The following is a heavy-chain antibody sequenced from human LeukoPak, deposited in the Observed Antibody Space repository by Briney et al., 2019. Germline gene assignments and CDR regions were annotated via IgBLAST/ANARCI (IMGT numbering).Heavy chain of an antibody. D-gene: IGHD6-13*01. CDR3: ARSGQQLVHLFRKRYSWFDP. Sequence: SETLSLTCTVSGGSISSYYWSWIRQPPGQGLEWIGYIYYSGSTNYNPSLKSRVTISVDTSKNQFSLKLSSVTAADTAVYYCARSGQQLVHLFRKRYSWFDPWGQGTLVTVSS. CDR1: GGSISSYY. V-gene: IGHV4-59*01. J-gene: IGHJ5*02. CDR2: IYYSGST.